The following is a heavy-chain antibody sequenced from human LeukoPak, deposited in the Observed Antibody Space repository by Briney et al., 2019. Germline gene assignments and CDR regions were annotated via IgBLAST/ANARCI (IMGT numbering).Heavy chain of an antibody. D-gene: IGHD7-27*01. CDR3: ARDHGDSTRLGAFDI. CDR2: IRQDGSER. Sequence: GGSLRLSCAASGFTFSSYWMSWVRQAPAKGPEWVANIRQDGSERYYVDSVKGRFTISRDNAKNSLYLQINSLRAEDTAVYYCARDHGDSTRLGAFDIWGQGTMVTVSS. V-gene: IGHV3-7*01. J-gene: IGHJ3*02. CDR1: GFTFSSYW.